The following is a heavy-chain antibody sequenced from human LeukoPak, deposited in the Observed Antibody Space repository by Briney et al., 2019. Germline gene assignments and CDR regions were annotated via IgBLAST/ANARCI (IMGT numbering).Heavy chain of an antibody. CDR3: ARDGRSGYPYDAFDI. Sequence: GGSLRLSCAASGFTVSSNYMSWVRQAPGKGLEWVSVIYSGGSTYYADSVKGRFTISRDNSKNTLYLQMNSLRAEDTAVYYCARDGRSGYPYDAFDIWGQGTMDTVSS. CDR2: IYSGGST. CDR1: GFTVSSNY. J-gene: IGHJ3*02. V-gene: IGHV3-66*01. D-gene: IGHD3-22*01.